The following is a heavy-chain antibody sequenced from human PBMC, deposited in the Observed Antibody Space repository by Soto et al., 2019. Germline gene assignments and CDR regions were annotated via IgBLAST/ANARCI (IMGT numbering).Heavy chain of an antibody. Sequence: SETLSLTCTVSGGSISSGSYHWVWIRQAPGKGLEWIGNTHYSGSAYYNPSLKSRVTISVDTSNSQVSLRLSSVTAADTAIYYCARTANWLDPWGQGTLVTVSS. J-gene: IGHJ5*02. CDR1: GGSISSGSYH. CDR3: ARTANWLDP. CDR2: THYSGSA. V-gene: IGHV4-39*01.